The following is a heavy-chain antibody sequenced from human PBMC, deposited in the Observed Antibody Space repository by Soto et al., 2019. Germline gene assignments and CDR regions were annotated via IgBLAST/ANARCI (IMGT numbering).Heavy chain of an antibody. CDR2: ISGSGGST. Sequence: GESLKISCAASGFTFSSYAMSWVRLAPGKGLEWVSAISGSGGSTYYADSVKGRFTISRDNSKNTLYLQMNSLRAEDTAVYYCAKGGLAGHGIDYWGQGTLVTVSS. J-gene: IGHJ4*02. CDR1: GFTFSSYA. D-gene: IGHD6-19*01. V-gene: IGHV3-23*01. CDR3: AKGGLAGHGIDY.